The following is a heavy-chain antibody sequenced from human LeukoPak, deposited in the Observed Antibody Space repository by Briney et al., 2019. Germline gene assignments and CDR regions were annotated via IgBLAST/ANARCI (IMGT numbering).Heavy chain of an antibody. V-gene: IGHV4-34*01. CDR3: ASVYFDL. J-gene: IGHJ2*01. Sequence: SETLSLTCTVSGGSISGYYWSWIRQPPGKGLEWIGEINHSGSTNYNPSLKSRVTISVDTSKNQFSLKLSSVTAADTAVYYCASVYFDLWGRGTLVTVSS. CDR1: GGSISGYY. CDR2: INHSGST.